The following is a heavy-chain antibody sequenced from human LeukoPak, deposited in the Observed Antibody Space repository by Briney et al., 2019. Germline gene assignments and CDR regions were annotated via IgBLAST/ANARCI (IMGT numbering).Heavy chain of an antibody. CDR1: GGSISSTNW. D-gene: IGHD2-15*01. Sequence: SGTLSLTCSVSGGSISSTNWWSWVRQPPGKGLEWIGETSHRGSTNYNPSLKSRVTISVDKSKNQFSLKLSSVTAADTAVYYCARNAAHEYYFDYWGQGTLVTASS. J-gene: IGHJ4*02. CDR3: ARNAAHEYYFDY. CDR2: TSHRGST. V-gene: IGHV4-4*02.